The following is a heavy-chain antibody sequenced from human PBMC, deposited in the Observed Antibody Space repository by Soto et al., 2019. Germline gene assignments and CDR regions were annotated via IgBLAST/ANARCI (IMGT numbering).Heavy chain of an antibody. CDR1: GFTFSSYW. J-gene: IGHJ6*02. CDR2: IKQDGSEK. V-gene: IGHV3-7*04. Sequence: GGSLRLSCAASGFTFSSYWMSWVRQAPGKGLEWVANIKQDGSEKYYVDSVKGRFTISRDNAKNSLYLQMSSLRAEDTAVYYCARFYYDSSGYLPSPYYYYYGMDVWGQGTTVTVSS. D-gene: IGHD3-22*01. CDR3: ARFYYDSSGYLPSPYYYYYGMDV.